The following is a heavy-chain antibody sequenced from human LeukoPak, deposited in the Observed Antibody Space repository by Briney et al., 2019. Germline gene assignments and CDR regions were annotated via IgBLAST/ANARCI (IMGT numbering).Heavy chain of an antibody. CDR3: ARAYYGSGSYDYYYYYYMDV. CDR2: MNPNSGNT. D-gene: IGHD3-10*01. Sequence: ASVKVSCKASGYTFTSYDINWVRQATGQGLEWMGWMNPNSGNTGYAQKFQGRDTITRNTSISTAYMELSSLRSEDTAVYYCARAYYGSGSYDYYYYYYMDVWGKGTTVTVSS. CDR1: GYTFTSYD. J-gene: IGHJ6*03. V-gene: IGHV1-8*01.